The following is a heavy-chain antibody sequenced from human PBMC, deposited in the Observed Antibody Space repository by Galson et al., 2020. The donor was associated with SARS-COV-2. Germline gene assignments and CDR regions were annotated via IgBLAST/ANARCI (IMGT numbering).Heavy chain of an antibody. D-gene: IGHD1-1*01. J-gene: IGHJ4*02. CDR1: GGSISSSSYY. CDR2: IYYSGST. V-gene: IGHV4-39*01. Sequence: SETLSLTCTVSGGSISSSSYYWGWIRQPPGKGLEWIGSIYYSGSTYYNPSLKSRVTISVDTSKNQFSLKLSSVTAADTAVYYCAATPEDQFVVDYWGQGTLVTVSS. CDR3: AATPEDQFVVDY.